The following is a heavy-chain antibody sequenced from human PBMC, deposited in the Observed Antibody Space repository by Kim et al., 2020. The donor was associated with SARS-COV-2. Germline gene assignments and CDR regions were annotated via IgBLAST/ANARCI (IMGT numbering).Heavy chain of an antibody. J-gene: IGHJ4*02. V-gene: IGHV3-64*01. CDR1: GFTFSSYT. Sequence: GGSLRLSCAASGFTFSSYTIHWVRQAPGKGLEFVSTVSANGDTTYYANSVKGRFTISRDNSKNTLYLQMGSLRVEDMAVYYCARVHTTGCYDYWGQGTLVTVSS. CDR3: ARVHTTGCYDY. CDR2: VSANGDTT. D-gene: IGHD6-19*01.